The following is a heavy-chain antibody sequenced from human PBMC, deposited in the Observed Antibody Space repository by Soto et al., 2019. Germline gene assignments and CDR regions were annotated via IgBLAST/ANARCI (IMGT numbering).Heavy chain of an antibody. CDR3: AGAVRQWLEKAGFDY. CDR1: GGTFSIYS. V-gene: IGHV1-69*01. J-gene: IGHJ4*02. CDR2: IIPMFGAP. Sequence: QVQLVQSGAEVKKPGSSVKVSCQASGGTFSIYSINWVRQAPGQGLEWMGGIIPMFGAPNYAQKFQGRVTMPAEEATRTAYMELSRLASADTAVYFCAGAVRQWLEKAGFDYWGQGTRVTVSS. D-gene: IGHD6-19*01.